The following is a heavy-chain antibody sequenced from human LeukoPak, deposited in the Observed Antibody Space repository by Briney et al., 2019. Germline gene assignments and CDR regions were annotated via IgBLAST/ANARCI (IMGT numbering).Heavy chain of an antibody. V-gene: IGHV3-21*01. D-gene: IGHD6-13*01. Sequence: GGSLRLSCAASGFTFSSYSMNWVRQAPGKGLEWVSSISSSSSYIYYADSVKGRFTISRDNAKNSLYLQMNSLRAEDTAFYYCARDAEPVIAAAGTGWFDPWGQGTLVTVSS. CDR1: GFTFSSYS. CDR3: ARDAEPVIAAAGTGWFDP. J-gene: IGHJ5*02. CDR2: ISSSSSYI.